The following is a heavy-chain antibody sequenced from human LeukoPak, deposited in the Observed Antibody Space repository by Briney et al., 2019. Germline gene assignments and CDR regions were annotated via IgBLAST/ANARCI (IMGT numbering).Heavy chain of an antibody. CDR3: ARASLYYYGSGSGTLDWFDP. CDR2: INPNSGGT. CDR1: GYTFTCYY. Sequence: ASVTVSCKASGYTFTCYYMHWVRQAPGQGLEWMGWINPNSGGTNYAQKFQGRVTMTRDTSISTAYMELSRLRSDDTAVYYCARASLYYYGSGSGTLDWFDPWGQGTLVTVSS. V-gene: IGHV1-2*02. J-gene: IGHJ5*02. D-gene: IGHD3-10*01.